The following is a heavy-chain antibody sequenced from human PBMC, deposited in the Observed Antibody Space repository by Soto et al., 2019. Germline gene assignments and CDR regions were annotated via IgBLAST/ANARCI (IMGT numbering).Heavy chain of an antibody. V-gene: IGHV1-69*04. J-gene: IGHJ5*02. Sequence: QVQLVQSGAEVKKPGSSVKVSCKASGGTFSNYAITWVRQSPGQGLEWMGRIIPILGIANYAQKFQGRVTITADKSTRTAYRELSSLRSEDTAVYYCARESPSPTVTTLYNWFDPWGQGTLVTVSS. CDR1: GGTFSNYA. CDR2: IIPILGIA. CDR3: ARESPSPTVTTLYNWFDP. D-gene: IGHD4-17*01.